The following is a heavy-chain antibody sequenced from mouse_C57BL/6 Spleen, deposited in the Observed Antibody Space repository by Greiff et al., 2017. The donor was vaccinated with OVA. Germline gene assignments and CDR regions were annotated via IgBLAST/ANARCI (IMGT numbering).Heavy chain of an antibody. Sequence: EVKVVESGGGLVKPGGSLKLSCAASGFTFSSYAMSWVRQTPEKRLEWVATISDGGSYTYYPDNVKGRFTISRDNAKNNLYLQMSHLKSEDTAMYYCARELGSAWFAYWGQGTLVTVSA. J-gene: IGHJ3*01. CDR2: ISDGGSYT. V-gene: IGHV5-4*01. CDR1: GFTFSSYA. D-gene: IGHD4-1*01. CDR3: ARELGSAWFAY.